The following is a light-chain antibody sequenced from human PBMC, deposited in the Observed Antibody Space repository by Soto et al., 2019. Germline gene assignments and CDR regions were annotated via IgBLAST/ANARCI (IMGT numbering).Light chain of an antibody. V-gene: IGKV3-20*01. CDR1: QSVRSSY. CDR3: QHFGYEPLI. Sequence: EIVLTQSPGTQSLSPGERATLPCTASQSVRSSYQLAWYRQRPGQAPGLLVYGASSRADGVLNRFSGSVAGANFTLTITKVEPEDFAVYYCQHFGYEPLIFGQGTRLEN. J-gene: IGKJ5*01. CDR2: GAS.